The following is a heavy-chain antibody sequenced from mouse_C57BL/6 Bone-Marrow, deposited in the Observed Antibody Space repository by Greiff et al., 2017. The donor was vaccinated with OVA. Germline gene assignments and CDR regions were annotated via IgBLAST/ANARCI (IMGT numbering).Heavy chain of an antibody. Sequence: QVQLQQPGAELVKPGASVKLSCKASGYTFTSYWMHWVKQRPGQGLEWIGMIHPNSGSTNYNEKFKSKATLTVDKSSSTAYMQLSSLTSEDSAVYYCAREIYGSYAAWFAYWGQGTLVTVSA. D-gene: IGHD2-1*01. J-gene: IGHJ3*01. CDR2: IHPNSGST. V-gene: IGHV1-64*01. CDR3: AREIYGSYAAWFAY. CDR1: GYTFTSYW.